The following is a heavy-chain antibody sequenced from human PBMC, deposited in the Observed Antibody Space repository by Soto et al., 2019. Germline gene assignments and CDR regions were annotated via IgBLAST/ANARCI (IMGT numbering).Heavy chain of an antibody. CDR3: AKQQGPGTPYYYAMDV. V-gene: IGHV3-23*01. Sequence: EVQLLESGGCLVQPGGSLRLSCAASGFTFSSYAMSWFRQPPGMGLECCSVIRGSGDRTYYADSVKGRLTISRDNSKNALYMQMNSLRAEDTAVYYCAKQQGPGTPYYYAMDVWGQGTTVTVSS. CDR2: IRGSGDRT. D-gene: IGHD1-1*01. J-gene: IGHJ6*02. CDR1: GFTFSSYA.